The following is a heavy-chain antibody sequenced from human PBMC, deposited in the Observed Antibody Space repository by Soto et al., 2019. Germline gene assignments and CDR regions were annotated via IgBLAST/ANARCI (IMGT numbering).Heavy chain of an antibody. V-gene: IGHV3-30*03. CDR1: DFDFSSYG. D-gene: IGHD3-10*01. J-gene: IGHJ4*01. CDR2: SSYDGRET. Sequence: PGGSLRLSCAASDFDFSSYGIHWVRQAPGKGLEWVAASSYDGRETFYADSAKGRFTVSKEMSKNTAFLQMNALRHEDTAVYFCARDSGWPILNFDNWVHGTTVTVSS. CDR3: ARDSGWPILNFDN.